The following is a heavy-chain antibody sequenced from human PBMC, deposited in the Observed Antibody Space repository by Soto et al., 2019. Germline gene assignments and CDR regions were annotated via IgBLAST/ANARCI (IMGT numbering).Heavy chain of an antibody. CDR2: INPNSGGT. Sequence: ASVKVSCKASGYTFTGYYMHWVRQAPGQGLEWMGWINPNSGGTNYAQKFQGRVTMTRDTSISTAYMELRRLRSDDTAVYYCVGRRVSSANFDYWGQGTLVTVSS. CDR3: VGRRVSSANFDY. CDR1: GYTFTGYY. J-gene: IGHJ4*02. D-gene: IGHD3-10*01. V-gene: IGHV1-2*02.